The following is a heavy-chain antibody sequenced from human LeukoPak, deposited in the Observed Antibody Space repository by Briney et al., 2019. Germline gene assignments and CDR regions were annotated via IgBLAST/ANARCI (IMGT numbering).Heavy chain of an antibody. CDR3: GRGGDGIDV. V-gene: IGHV3-74*01. Sequence: AGGSLRLSCAVSGFTFRNYLMHWVRHAPGQGLVWVSRINQDETKAYADSVKGRFTVSRDNAKNMMYLQLNGLRAEDTAVYFCGRGGDGIDVWGQGTTVIVSS. CDR1: GFTFRNYL. CDR2: INQDETKA. D-gene: IGHD5-24*01. J-gene: IGHJ3*01.